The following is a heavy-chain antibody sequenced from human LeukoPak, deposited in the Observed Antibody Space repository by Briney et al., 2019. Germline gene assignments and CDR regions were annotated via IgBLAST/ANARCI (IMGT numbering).Heavy chain of an antibody. V-gene: IGHV4-61*02. CDR2: IYTSGST. Sequence: SQTLSLTCTVSGGSISSGSYYWSWIRQPAGKGLEWIGRIYTSGSTNYNPSLKSRVTISVDTSKKQFSLKLSSVTAADTAIYYCAQYIRDSGTYNFDHWGQGNLVTVSS. CDR3: AQYIRDSGTYNFDH. J-gene: IGHJ4*02. D-gene: IGHD1-1*01. CDR1: GGSISSGSYY.